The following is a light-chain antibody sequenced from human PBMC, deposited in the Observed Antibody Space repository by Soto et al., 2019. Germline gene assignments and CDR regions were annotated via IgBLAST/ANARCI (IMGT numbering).Light chain of an antibody. J-gene: IGLJ1*01. CDR3: SSYTSSSSYV. CDR2: DVS. Sequence: QSALTQPASVSGSPGQSITISCTGTSSDVGGYNYVSWYQQHPGKAPKLMIYDVSNRPSGVSNRFSGSKSGNTASLTISGLQAEDEADYYCSSYTSSSSYVVGTGTKVTVI. V-gene: IGLV2-14*01. CDR1: SSDVGGYNY.